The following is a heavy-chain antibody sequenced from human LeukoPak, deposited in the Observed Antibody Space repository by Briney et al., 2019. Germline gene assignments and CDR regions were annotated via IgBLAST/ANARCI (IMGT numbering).Heavy chain of an antibody. D-gene: IGHD5-24*01. Sequence: GGSLRLSCAASGFTFSSYGMHWVRQAPGKGLEWVAFIRYDGSNKYYADSVKGRFTISRDNSKNTLYLQMNSLRAEDTAVYYCAKGFSRADDAFDIWGQGTMVTVSS. V-gene: IGHV3-30*02. J-gene: IGHJ3*02. CDR1: GFTFSSYG. CDR2: IRYDGSNK. CDR3: AKGFSRADDAFDI.